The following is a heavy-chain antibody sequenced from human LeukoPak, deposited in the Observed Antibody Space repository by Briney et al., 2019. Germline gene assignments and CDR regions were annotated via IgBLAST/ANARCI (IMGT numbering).Heavy chain of an antibody. J-gene: IGHJ4*02. CDR3: TRDRGWQKFDY. CDR2: IKEGGSEK. CDR1: AFTFSDYW. V-gene: IGHV3-7*01. Sequence: PGGSLRLSCAASAFTFSDYWMTWVRQAPGKGLERVANIKEGGSEKYYVDSVKGRFTISRDNAKNTLYQQMSSLRDDDTAVYYCTRDRGWQKFDYWGQGTLVTVSS. D-gene: IGHD2-15*01.